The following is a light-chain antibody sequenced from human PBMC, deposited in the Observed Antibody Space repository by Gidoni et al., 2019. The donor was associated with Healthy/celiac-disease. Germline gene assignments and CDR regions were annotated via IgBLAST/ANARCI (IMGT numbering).Light chain of an antibody. CDR2: DAS. CDR1: QDISNY. Sequence: DIKMTQSPSSLFASVGDRVTITCQASQDISNYLNWYKQKPGKAPKLLIYDASNLETGVPSRFSGSGSGTDFTFTISSLQPEDIATYYCQQYDNLPLFTFGPGTKVDIK. V-gene: IGKV1-33*01. J-gene: IGKJ3*01. CDR3: QQYDNLPLFT.